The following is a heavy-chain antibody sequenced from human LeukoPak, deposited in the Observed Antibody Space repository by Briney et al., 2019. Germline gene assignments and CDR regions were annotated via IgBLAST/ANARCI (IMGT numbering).Heavy chain of an antibody. CDR2: IYWDDDK. D-gene: IGHD2-15*01. V-gene: IGHV2-5*02. CDR3: AHSRSLIRGGGFDI. CDR1: GSSLNTTGVG. Sequence: SGPTLVNPTQTLTLTCTFSGSSLNTTGVGVGWIRQPPGKALEWLALIYWDDDKRYSPSLKSRLTITKDTSKNQVVLTMTNIDPVDTATYYCAHSRSLIRGGGFDIWGQGTMVTVSS. J-gene: IGHJ3*02.